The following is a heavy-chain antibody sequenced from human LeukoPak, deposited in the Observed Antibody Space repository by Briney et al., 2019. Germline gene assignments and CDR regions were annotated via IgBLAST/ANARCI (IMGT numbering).Heavy chain of an antibody. J-gene: IGHJ5*02. D-gene: IGHD2-15*01. CDR2: IYYSGNT. Sequence: SETLSLACTVSGDSISGYYWSWIRQPPGKGLEWIGYIYYSGNTNYNPSLRSRVTISVDTSKNQFSLRLSSVTAADTAEYYCARNGRYCSGGTCRHYNWFDPWGQGALVTVSS. V-gene: IGHV4-59*01. CDR1: GDSISGYY. CDR3: ARNGRYCSGGTCRHYNWFDP.